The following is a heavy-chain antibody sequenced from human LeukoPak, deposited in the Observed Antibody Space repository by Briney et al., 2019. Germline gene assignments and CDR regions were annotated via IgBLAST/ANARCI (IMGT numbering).Heavy chain of an antibody. Sequence: PGGSLRLSCAASGFTFSTYWMHWVRRGPGKGLVWVSRINSDGRDTIYADSVTGRFTISRDNAKNTLYLQVDSLGAEDTAVYYCARGGRDHAFDVWGQGTMVTVSS. D-gene: IGHD2-21*02. CDR1: GFTFSTYW. CDR3: ARGGRDHAFDV. V-gene: IGHV3-74*01. J-gene: IGHJ3*01. CDR2: INSDGRDT.